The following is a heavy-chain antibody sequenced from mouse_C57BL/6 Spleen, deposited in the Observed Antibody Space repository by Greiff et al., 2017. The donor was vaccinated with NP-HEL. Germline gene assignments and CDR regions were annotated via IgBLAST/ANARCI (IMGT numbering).Heavy chain of an antibody. CDR3: ARCPPRSFYFDD. Sequence: VQLQQSGPELVKPGASVKISCKASGYAFSSSWMNWVKQRPGKGLEWIGRLYPGDGDTTYNGKFKGKATLTADKSSSTAYMQLSSLTSEDSAVYFCARCPPRSFYFDDWGQGTTLTVSS. V-gene: IGHV1-82*01. CDR2: LYPGDGDT. D-gene: IGHD6-1*01. J-gene: IGHJ2*01. CDR1: GYAFSSSW.